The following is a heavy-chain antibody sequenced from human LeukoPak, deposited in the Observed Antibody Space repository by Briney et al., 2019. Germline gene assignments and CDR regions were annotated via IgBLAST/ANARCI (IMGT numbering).Heavy chain of an antibody. V-gene: IGHV3-74*01. D-gene: IGHD3-3*01. Sequence: GGSLRLSCAASGFTFSSHWMHWVRQAPGKGLVWVSRIKTDGTYTDYADSVKGRFTISRDNSKNTLYLQMNSLRAEDTAVYYCAKDESSGDFWSGRTNNWFDPWGQGTLVTVSS. CDR3: AKDESSGDFWSGRTNNWFDP. CDR1: GFTFSSHW. CDR2: IKTDGTYT. J-gene: IGHJ5*02.